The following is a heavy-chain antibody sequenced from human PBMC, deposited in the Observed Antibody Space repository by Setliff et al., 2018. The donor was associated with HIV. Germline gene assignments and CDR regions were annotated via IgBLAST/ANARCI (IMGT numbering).Heavy chain of an antibody. D-gene: IGHD1-1*01. V-gene: IGHV4-31*03. CDR1: GGSISSGGYY. CDR2: NNYSGST. Sequence: SETLSLTCTVYGGSISSGGYYWSWIRQHPGKGWEWIGNNNYSGSTYYNPSLKSRRTMSIDTSKSHFSLTLNAVTAADTAVYYCARGTTSITFDYWSQGTLVTVSS. J-gene: IGHJ4*02. CDR3: ARGTTSITFDY.